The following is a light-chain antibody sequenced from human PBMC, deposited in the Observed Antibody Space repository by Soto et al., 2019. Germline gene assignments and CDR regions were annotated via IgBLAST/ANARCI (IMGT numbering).Light chain of an antibody. Sequence: DIVMTQSPDSLAVSLGERATINCKSSQSVLYSSNNKNYLAWYQQKPGQPPKLLIYWASTRESGVPDRFSGSGSGTDFTRTISSLQAEAVAVYYCQQYYSTPYTFGQGTKLEIK. CDR1: QSVLYSSNNKNY. V-gene: IGKV4-1*01. CDR3: QQYYSTPYT. J-gene: IGKJ2*01. CDR2: WAS.